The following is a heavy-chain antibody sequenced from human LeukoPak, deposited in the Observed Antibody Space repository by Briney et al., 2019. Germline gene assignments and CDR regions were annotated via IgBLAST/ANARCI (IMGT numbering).Heavy chain of an antibody. J-gene: IGHJ4*01. CDR3: ATDGQSSGWYGFDY. V-gene: IGHV3-21*01. CDR1: GFTFSTYS. Sequence: PGGSLRLSCAVSGFTFSTYSMNWVRQAPGKGLEWVASITSPVGHIYYADSLKGRISISRDNAKSSLYLQMNSLRAEDTAVYYCATDGQSSGWYGFDYWGHGTLVTVSS. CDR2: ITSPVGHI. D-gene: IGHD6-19*01.